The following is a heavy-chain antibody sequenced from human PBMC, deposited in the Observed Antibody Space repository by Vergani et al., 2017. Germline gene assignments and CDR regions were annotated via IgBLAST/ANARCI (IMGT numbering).Heavy chain of an antibody. J-gene: IGHJ4*02. Sequence: QVPVVQSGAEVKKSGASVKVSCKTSGYTFSNYYMHWVRQAPGQGLEWMGIINPSGGHTNYAQKFQGRVTMTRDTSTSTVYMELSSLRSEDTAIYYCARGDDGILTGYRYWGQGTLVTVS. D-gene: IGHD3-9*01. CDR1: GYTFSNYY. CDR2: INPSGGHT. V-gene: IGHV1-46*03. CDR3: ARGDDGILTGYRY.